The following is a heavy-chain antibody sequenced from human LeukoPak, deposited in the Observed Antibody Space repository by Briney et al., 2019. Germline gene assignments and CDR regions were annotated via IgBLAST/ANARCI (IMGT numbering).Heavy chain of an antibody. CDR2: MNPNSGNT. Sequence: ASVKVSCKASGYTFTSYDINWVRQATGQGLEWMGWMNPNSGNTGYAQKFQGRVTITRNTSISTAYMELSSLRSEDTAVYYCARGELEPTSPTGYWGQGTLVTVSS. D-gene: IGHD1-1*01. J-gene: IGHJ4*02. V-gene: IGHV1-8*03. CDR3: ARGELEPTSPTGY. CDR1: GYTFTSYD.